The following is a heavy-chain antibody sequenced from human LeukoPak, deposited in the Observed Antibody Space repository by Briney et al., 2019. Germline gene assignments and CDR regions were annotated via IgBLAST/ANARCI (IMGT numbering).Heavy chain of an antibody. D-gene: IGHD1-1*01. Sequence: ASVKVSCKASGYTFTGYYMHWVRQAPGQGLEWMGWMNPNSGNTGYAQKFQGRVTITRNTSISTAYMELSSLRSEDTAVYYCARDAWTGTTYFDYWGQGTLVTVSS. J-gene: IGHJ4*02. CDR3: ARDAWTGTTYFDY. CDR1: GYTFTGYY. CDR2: MNPNSGNT. V-gene: IGHV1-8*03.